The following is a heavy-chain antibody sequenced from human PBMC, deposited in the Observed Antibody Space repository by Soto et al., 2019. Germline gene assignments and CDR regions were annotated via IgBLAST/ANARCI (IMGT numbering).Heavy chain of an antibody. CDR2: IYHSGST. CDR3: ARVHLEVVLD. D-gene: IGHD2-2*01. J-gene: IGHJ4*02. Sequence: SETLSLTCAVSGGSISSGGYSWSWIRQPPGKGLEWIGYIYHSGSTYYNPSLKSRVTISVDRSKNQFSLKLSSVTAADTAVYYCARVHLEVVLDWGQGTLVTVSS. V-gene: IGHV4-30-2*01. CDR1: GGSISSGGYS.